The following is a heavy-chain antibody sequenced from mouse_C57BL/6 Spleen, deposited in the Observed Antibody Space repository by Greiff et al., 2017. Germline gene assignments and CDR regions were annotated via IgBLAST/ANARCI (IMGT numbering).Heavy chain of an antibody. V-gene: IGHV1-69*01. Sequence: KQSCKASGYTFTSYWMHWVKQRPGQGLEWIGEIDPSDSYTNYNQKFKGKSTLTVDKSSSTAYMQLSSLTSEDSAVYYCARSGVYWGQGTTLTVSS. J-gene: IGHJ2*01. CDR1: GYTFTSYW. CDR3: ARSGVY. D-gene: IGHD3-1*01. CDR2: IDPSDSYT.